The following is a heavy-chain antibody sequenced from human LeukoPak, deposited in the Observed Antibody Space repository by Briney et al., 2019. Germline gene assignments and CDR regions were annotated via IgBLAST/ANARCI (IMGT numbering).Heavy chain of an antibody. D-gene: IGHD6-13*01. CDR1: GYTFTGYH. Sequence: ASVKVSCKASGYTFTGYHIHGVRQAPGQGLEWMGRINLYSGDTNFAQKFQGRVTMTRDTSITTAYMDLSSLTPDDTAVYFCARDQGSLTRSWYTGYWGQGTQVTVSS. CDR3: ARDQGSLTRSWYTGY. J-gene: IGHJ4*02. V-gene: IGHV1-2*06. CDR2: INLYSGDT.